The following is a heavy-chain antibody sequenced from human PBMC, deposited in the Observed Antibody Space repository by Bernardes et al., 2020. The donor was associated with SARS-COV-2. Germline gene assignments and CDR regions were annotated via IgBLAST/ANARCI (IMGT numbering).Heavy chain of an antibody. CDR2: IYYSGST. V-gene: IGHV4-31*03. CDR3: ARDTPGVGGWYSGSFDD. Sequence: SETLSLTCTVSGGSISSGGYYWSWIRQHPGKGLEWIGYIYYSGSTYYNPSLKSRVTISVDTSKNQFSLKLSSVTAADTAVYYCARDTPGVGGWYSGSFDDWGQGTLVTVSS. J-gene: IGHJ4*02. D-gene: IGHD6-19*01. CDR1: GGSISSGGYY.